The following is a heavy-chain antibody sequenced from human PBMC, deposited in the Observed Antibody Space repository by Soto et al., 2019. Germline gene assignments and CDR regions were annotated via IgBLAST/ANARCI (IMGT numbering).Heavy chain of an antibody. CDR2: INPNSGGT. CDR1: GYTFTGYY. D-gene: IGHD5-12*01. CDR3: KTIEMATIGLTHIDY. J-gene: IGHJ4*02. Sequence: VASVKVSCKASGYTFTGYYMHWVRQAPGQGLEWMGWINPNSGGTNYAQKFQGWVTMTRDTSISTAYMELSSLRAEDTAVYYCKTIEMATIGLTHIDYWGQGTLVTVSS. V-gene: IGHV1-2*04.